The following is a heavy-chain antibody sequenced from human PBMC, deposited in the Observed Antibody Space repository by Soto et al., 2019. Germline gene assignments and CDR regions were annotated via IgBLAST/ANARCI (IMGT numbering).Heavy chain of an antibody. CDR3: AKGYCRGGNCYDLDNWLDP. CDR2: IGDGEGGTP. J-gene: IGHJ5*02. V-gene: IGHV3-23*01. CDR1: GFTVSNYA. D-gene: IGHD2-15*01. Sequence: EVQLLESGGGLVQPGGSLRLSCATSGFTVSNYAMTWVRQAPGKGPEWVSRIGDGEGGTPRYADSVKGRFTISRDNSKNTLYLQMNDLRVEDTATYYCAKGYCRGGNCYDLDNWLDPWGQGTLVTVSS.